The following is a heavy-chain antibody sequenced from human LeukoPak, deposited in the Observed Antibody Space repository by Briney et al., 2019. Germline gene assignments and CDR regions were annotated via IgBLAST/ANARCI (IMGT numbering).Heavy chain of an antibody. CDR3: AKDVSIRGLTHLDY. Sequence: PGGSLRLSCAASGFTFGGYWMHWVRQAPGKGLVWVSSISSSSSYIYYADSVKGRFTISRDNAKNSLYLQMNSLRAEDTAVYYCAKDVSIRGLTHLDYWGQGTLVTVSS. CDR1: GFTFGGYW. D-gene: IGHD3-10*01. J-gene: IGHJ4*02. V-gene: IGHV3-21*01. CDR2: ISSSSSYI.